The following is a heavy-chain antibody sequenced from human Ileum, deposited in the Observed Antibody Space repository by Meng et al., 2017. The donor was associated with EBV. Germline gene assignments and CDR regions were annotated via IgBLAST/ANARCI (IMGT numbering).Heavy chain of an antibody. D-gene: IGHD2-15*01. V-gene: IGHV3-23*04. J-gene: IGHJ5*02. CDR2: ISTSGSST. Sequence: ELQVVESGGGSATSGGSVRLSCVAAGIPFSYYGMSWVRQAPGKGPEWVSGISTSGSSTDYADSVKGRFTISRDNSKNTLYLQMNSLRAEDTALYYCAKDRHCTATTCYLGGHLFDPWGHGPLVTVYS. CDR3: AKDRHCTATTCYLGGHLFDP. CDR1: GIPFSYYG.